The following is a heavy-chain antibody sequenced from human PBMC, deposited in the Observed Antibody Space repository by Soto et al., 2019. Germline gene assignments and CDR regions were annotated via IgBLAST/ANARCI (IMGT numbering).Heavy chain of an antibody. D-gene: IGHD4-4*01. CDR3: ARGMTTVTTLDY. Sequence: SQTLSLPCTVSGGSISSYYWSWIRQPPGKGLEWIGYIYHSGTTNYNPSLKSRVTISVDRSKNQFSLKLSSVTAADTAVYYCARGMTTVTTLDYWGQGTLVTVSS. V-gene: IGHV4-59*12. J-gene: IGHJ4*02. CDR1: GGSISSYY. CDR2: IYHSGTT.